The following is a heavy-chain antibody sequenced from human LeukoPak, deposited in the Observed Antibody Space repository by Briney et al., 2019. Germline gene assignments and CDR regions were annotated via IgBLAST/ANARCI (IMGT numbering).Heavy chain of an antibody. Sequence: GASVTASCTASGYTFTSYAMNWVRQAPGQGLEWMGWINTNTGNPTYAQGFTGRFVFSLDTSVSTAYLQISSLKAEDTAVYYCAREPYDFWSYGMDVWGQGTTVTVSS. V-gene: IGHV7-4-1*02. CDR3: AREPYDFWSYGMDV. D-gene: IGHD3-3*01. CDR1: GYTFTSYA. CDR2: INTNTGNP. J-gene: IGHJ6*02.